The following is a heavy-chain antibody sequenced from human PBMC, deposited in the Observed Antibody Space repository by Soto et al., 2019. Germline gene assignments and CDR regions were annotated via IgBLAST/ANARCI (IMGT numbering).Heavy chain of an antibody. V-gene: IGHV2-5*02. CDR3: AHRPSYCSGGSCYSGCDY. CDR1: GFSLSTSGVG. J-gene: IGHJ4*02. Sequence: QITLKESGPTLVKPTQTLTLTCTFSGFSLSTSGVGVGWIRPPPGKALEWLALIYWDDDKRDSPSLQSRLTITKDTSKSQVVLRMTNMDPVNTATYYCAHRPSYCSGGSCYSGCDYWGQGTLGSVSS. CDR2: IYWDDDK. D-gene: IGHD2-15*01.